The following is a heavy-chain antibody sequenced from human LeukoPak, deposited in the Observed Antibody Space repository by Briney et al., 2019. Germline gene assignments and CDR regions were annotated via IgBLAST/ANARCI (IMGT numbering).Heavy chain of an antibody. J-gene: IGHJ4*02. Sequence: SETLSLTRTVSGGSISSSNYYWGWIRQPPGKGLEWIGSINYSGTTYYNPSLKSRVTISVDTSRNQFSLKLSSVTAADTAVYYCARFNQYQLLFFDYWGQGTLVTVSS. V-gene: IGHV4-39*07. CDR3: ARFNQYQLLFFDY. D-gene: IGHD2-2*01. CDR2: INYSGTT. CDR1: GGSISSSNYY.